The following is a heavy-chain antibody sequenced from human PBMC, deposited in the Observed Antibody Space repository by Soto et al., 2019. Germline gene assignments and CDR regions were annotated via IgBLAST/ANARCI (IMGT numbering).Heavy chain of an antibody. CDR2: MNPNSGNT. J-gene: IGHJ4*02. V-gene: IGHV1-8*01. CDR3: AREYCSGGSCQYYFDY. D-gene: IGHD2-15*01. CDR1: GYTFTSYD. Sequence: QVQLVQSGAEVKKPGASVKVSCKASGYTFTSYDINWVRQATGQGLEWMGWMNPNSGNTGYAQKFQGRVTMTRNTSISTAYMELSSLRSEDTAVYYCAREYCSGGSCQYYFDYWGQGTLVTVSS.